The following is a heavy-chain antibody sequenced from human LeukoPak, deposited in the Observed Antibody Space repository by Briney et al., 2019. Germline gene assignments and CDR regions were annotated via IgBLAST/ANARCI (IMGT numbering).Heavy chain of an antibody. V-gene: IGHV3-23*01. D-gene: IGHD2-2*01. CDR1: GFAFSNYA. Sequence: GGSLRLSCAASGFAFSNYAMTWVRQAPGKGLEWVSAISGSGGGTFYADSVKGRFTISRDKSKDTLYLQMSSLRAEDTAVYYCAKHRYQLLPIFDYWGQGTLVTVSS. CDR3: AKHRYQLLPIFDY. CDR2: ISGSGGGT. J-gene: IGHJ4*02.